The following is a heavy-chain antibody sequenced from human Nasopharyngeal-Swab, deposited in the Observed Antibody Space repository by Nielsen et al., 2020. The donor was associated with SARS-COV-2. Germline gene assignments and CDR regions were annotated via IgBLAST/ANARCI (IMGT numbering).Heavy chain of an antibody. V-gene: IGHV3-33*01. CDR2: IWYDGSKK. CDR3: VSAGSIEY. Sequence: GGSLRLSCVASGFTYKYGMNWVRQAPGKGLEWVSVIWYDGSKKFYAESVKGRFSISRDDSKNTVYLQMSSLRVEDTAVYYCVSAGSIEYWGPGTLVTVSS. D-gene: IGHD3-10*01. CDR1: GFTYKYG. J-gene: IGHJ4*02.